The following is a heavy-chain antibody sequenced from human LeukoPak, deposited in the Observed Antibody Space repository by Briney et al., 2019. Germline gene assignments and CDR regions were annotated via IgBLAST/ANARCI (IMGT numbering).Heavy chain of an antibody. CDR1: NSSISSGFH. D-gene: IGHD5-12*01. Sequence: SETLSLTCTVSNSSISSGFHWGWIRQPPGKGLEWIGYIYYSGSTNYNPSLKSRVTISVDTSKNQFSLKLSSVTAADTAVYCCARDRHKLVDIVAGILDYWGQGTLVTVSS. CDR2: IYYSGST. V-gene: IGHV4-61*01. J-gene: IGHJ4*02. CDR3: ARDRHKLVDIVAGILDY.